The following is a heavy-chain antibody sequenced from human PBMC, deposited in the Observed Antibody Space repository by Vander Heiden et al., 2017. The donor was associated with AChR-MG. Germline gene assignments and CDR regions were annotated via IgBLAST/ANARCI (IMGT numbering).Heavy chain of an antibody. Sequence: QVQLVESGGGMVQPGRSLRLSCAASRFSFSSYGLHCVRPAPGKGLGWVAVISYDGTNIFYADSVKGRFTISRDNSKNTLYLQIKSLTIEDTAVYYCAKETTRGYSFGGGLDYWGQGTLVTVSS. V-gene: IGHV3-30*18. CDR2: ISYDGTNI. CDR3: AKETTRGYSFGGGLDY. J-gene: IGHJ4*02. CDR1: RFSFSSYG. D-gene: IGHD5-18*01.